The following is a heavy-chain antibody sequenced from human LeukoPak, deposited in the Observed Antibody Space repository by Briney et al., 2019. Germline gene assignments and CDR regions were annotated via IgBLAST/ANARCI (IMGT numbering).Heavy chain of an antibody. D-gene: IGHD4-17*01. J-gene: IGHJ3*02. CDR1: GYTFTSYD. CDR2: MNPNSGNT. Sequence: ASVKVSCRASGYTFTSYDINWVRQATGQGLEWIGWMNPNSGNTGYAQEFQGRVTITRNTSISTAYMELSSLRSEDTAVYYCAIRPPTGDAFDIWGQGTMVTVSS. CDR3: AIRPPTGDAFDI. V-gene: IGHV1-8*03.